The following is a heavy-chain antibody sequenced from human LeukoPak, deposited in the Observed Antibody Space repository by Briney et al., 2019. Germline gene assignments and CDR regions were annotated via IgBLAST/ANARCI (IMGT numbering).Heavy chain of an antibody. CDR3: ARDLMVGATFEIQGPVDY. J-gene: IGHJ4*02. Sequence: GGSLRLSCAASGFTFSSYSMNWVRQAPGKGLEWVTSIRSSSSYIYYADSVKGRFTISRDNAKNSLYLQMNSLRAEDTAVYYCARDLMVGATFEIQGPVDYWGQGTLVTVSS. D-gene: IGHD1-26*01. CDR1: GFTFSSYS. V-gene: IGHV3-21*01. CDR2: IRSSSSYI.